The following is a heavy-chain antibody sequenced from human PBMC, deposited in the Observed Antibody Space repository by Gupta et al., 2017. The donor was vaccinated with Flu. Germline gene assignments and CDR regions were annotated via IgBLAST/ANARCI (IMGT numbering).Heavy chain of an antibody. CDR2: INDSGRAT. D-gene: IGHD6-25*01. Sequence: EVQLVESGGGLVQPGGSLRLSCAASGFTVSSYWMHWVRQVPGKGLVWVARINDSGRATRYADFVKGRFTISRDNAKNTLYLHLNSPTAEDTAVYYCARASYGGGAQYYYYGMDVWGQGTTVTVSS. V-gene: IGHV3-74*01. CDR3: ARASYGGGAQYYYYGMDV. J-gene: IGHJ6*02. CDR1: GFTVSSYW.